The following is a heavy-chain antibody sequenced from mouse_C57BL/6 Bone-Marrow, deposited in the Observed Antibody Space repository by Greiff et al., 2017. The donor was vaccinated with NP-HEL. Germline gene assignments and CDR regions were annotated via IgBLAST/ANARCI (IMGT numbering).Heavy chain of an antibody. CDR1: GYAFSSYW. CDR3: ARNGSSRYAMDY. CDR2: IYPGDGDT. J-gene: IGHJ4*01. Sequence: VQLQQSVAELVKPGASVKISCKASGYAFSSYWMNWVKQRPGKGLEWIGQIYPGDGDTNYNGKFKGKATLTADKSSSTAYMQLSSLTSEDAAVYFCARNGSSRYAMDYWGQGTSVTVSS. V-gene: IGHV1-80*01. D-gene: IGHD1-1*01.